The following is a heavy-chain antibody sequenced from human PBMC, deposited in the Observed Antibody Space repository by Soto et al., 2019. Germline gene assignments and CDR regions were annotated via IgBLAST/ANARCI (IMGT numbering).Heavy chain of an antibody. Sequence: EVQLVQSGAEVKKPGESLRISCKGSGYSFTRYWISWVRQMPGKGLEWMGRIDPSDSYTNYSPSFQGQVTISADKSISTAYVQWSSLKASDIDMYYCPRHRDSSTYVDAFDIWGQGTVVTVSS. J-gene: IGHJ3*02. D-gene: IGHD4-4*01. CDR3: PRHRDSSTYVDAFDI. CDR1: GYSFTRYW. CDR2: IDPSDSYT. V-gene: IGHV5-10-1*03.